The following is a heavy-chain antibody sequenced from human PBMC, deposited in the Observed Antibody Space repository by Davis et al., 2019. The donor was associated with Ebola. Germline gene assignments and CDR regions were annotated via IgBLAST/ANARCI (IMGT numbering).Heavy chain of an antibody. CDR1: GYSFTNYW. Sequence: GESLKISCEGSGYSFTNYWIAWVRQMPGKGLEWMGIIYPGDFDTRYSPSFQGQVTISADTSIKTAYLQWSSLKASDTAVYYCARHEMSTSLDYWGQGTLVTVSS. J-gene: IGHJ4*02. CDR2: IYPGDFDT. D-gene: IGHD3-16*01. CDR3: ARHEMSTSLDY. V-gene: IGHV5-51*01.